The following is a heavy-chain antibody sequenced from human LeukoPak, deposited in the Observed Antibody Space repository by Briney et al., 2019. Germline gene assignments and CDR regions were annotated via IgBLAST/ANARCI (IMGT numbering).Heavy chain of an antibody. V-gene: IGHV3-30*02. Sequence: PGGSLRLSCAASGFTFSSYGMHWVRQAPGKGLEWVAFIRYDGSNKYYADSVKGRFTISRDNSKNTLYLQMNSLRAEDTAVYYCAKDHYRVSSSSWYGAYFDYWGQGTLVTVSS. D-gene: IGHD6-13*01. CDR1: GFTFSSYG. J-gene: IGHJ4*02. CDR3: AKDHYRVSSSSWYGAYFDY. CDR2: IRYDGSNK.